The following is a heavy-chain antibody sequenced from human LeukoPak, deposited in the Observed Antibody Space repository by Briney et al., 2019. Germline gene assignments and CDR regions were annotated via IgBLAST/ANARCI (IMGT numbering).Heavy chain of an antibody. J-gene: IGHJ4*02. D-gene: IGHD3-22*01. CDR1: GGSFSGYY. Sequence: SETLSLTCAVYGGSFSGYYWSWIRQPPGKGLEWIGYIFYSGNTNYNPSLKSRVTISVDTSKNQFSLKLSSVTAADTAVYYCARDLGTYYYDSSGPPGYWGQGTLVTVSS. CDR3: ARDLGTYYYDSSGPPGY. CDR2: IFYSGNT. V-gene: IGHV4-59*12.